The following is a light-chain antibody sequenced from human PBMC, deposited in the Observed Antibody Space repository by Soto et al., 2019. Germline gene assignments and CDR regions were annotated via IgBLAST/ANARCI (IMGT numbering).Light chain of an antibody. V-gene: IGKV1-5*03. Sequence: DIQMTLSPSTLSASVGDRVTITCRASQSISRWLAWYQQKPGTVPKLLIYEASTLESGVPSRFSGSRSGTEFTLTVSSLQPDDFATYYCQQYNDSFPYTFGQGTKLEIK. CDR3: QQYNDSFPYT. CDR1: QSISRW. J-gene: IGKJ2*01. CDR2: EAS.